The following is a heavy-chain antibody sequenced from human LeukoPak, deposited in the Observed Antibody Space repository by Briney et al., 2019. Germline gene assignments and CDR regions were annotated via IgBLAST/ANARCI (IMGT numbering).Heavy chain of an antibody. J-gene: IGHJ4*02. CDR2: IYSGGSR. V-gene: IGHV3-66*01. CDR1: GFTVSNNY. Sequence: GGSLRLSCAASGFTVSNNYMSWVRQAPGKGLEWVSVIYSGGSRYYADSVKGRFTISRDSSKNTLYLQMNSLRAEDTAVYYCARDNIGSSSGPHYWGQGTLVTVSS. CDR3: ARDNIGSSSGPHY. D-gene: IGHD1-26*01.